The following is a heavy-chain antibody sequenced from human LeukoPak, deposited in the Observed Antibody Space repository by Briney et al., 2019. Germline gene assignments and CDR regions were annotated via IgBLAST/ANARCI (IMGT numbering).Heavy chain of an antibody. CDR1: GDTVSSNSVA. Sequence: SQTLSLTCAIPGDTVSSNSVAWNWIRQSPSRGLEWLGRTYYMSKWYNDYAVSVKSRITINSDSSKNQVSLQLNSVTPEDTAMYYCARENSRGRFDYWGQGTLVTVSS. J-gene: IGHJ4*02. CDR2: TYYMSKWYN. V-gene: IGHV6-1*01. D-gene: IGHD6-19*01. CDR3: ARENSRGRFDY.